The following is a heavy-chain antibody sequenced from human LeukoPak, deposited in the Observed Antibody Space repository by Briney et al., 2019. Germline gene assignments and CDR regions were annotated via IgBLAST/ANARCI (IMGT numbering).Heavy chain of an antibody. Sequence: GGSLRLFCAASGFTFSSYAMTWVRQAPGQGLEWVSGITSGGGTYYADSVKGRFTISRDNSKNTLYVQMNSLRAEDTALYYCAKSVGSGSYYNNDCWGQGTLVTVSS. V-gene: IGHV3-23*01. CDR3: AKSVGSGSYYNNDC. D-gene: IGHD3-10*01. J-gene: IGHJ4*02. CDR2: ITSGGGT. CDR1: GFTFSSYA.